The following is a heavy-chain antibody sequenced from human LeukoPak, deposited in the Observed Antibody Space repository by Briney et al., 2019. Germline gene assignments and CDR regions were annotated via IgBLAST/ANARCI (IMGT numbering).Heavy chain of an antibody. D-gene: IGHD3-16*01. Sequence: PSETLSLTCAVYGGSFSGYYWSWIRQPPGKGLEWIGYIYYSGSTNYNPSLKSRVTISVDTSKNQFSLKLSSVTAADTAVYYCARWGLTLHYYYGTDVWGQGTTVTVSS. V-gene: IGHV4-59*01. CDR3: ARWGLTLHYYYGTDV. CDR1: GGSFSGYY. J-gene: IGHJ6*02. CDR2: IYYSGST.